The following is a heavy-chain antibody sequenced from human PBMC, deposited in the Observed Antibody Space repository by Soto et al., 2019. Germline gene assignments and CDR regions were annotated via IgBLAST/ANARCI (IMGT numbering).Heavy chain of an antibody. CDR1: GFTFSNYA. CDR3: AHNSGVDCHPVFFY. Sequence: EVQLLESGGGLVQPGGSLRLSCAASGFTFSNYAMSWVRQAPGKGLEWVSGISGGGGSSYYADSVKGRFTISRDDSKNTLYVQMNSLRAEDTAVYYCAHNSGVDCHPVFFYWGQGTLVIVSS. J-gene: IGHJ4*02. CDR2: ISGGGGSS. D-gene: IGHD5-12*01. V-gene: IGHV3-23*01.